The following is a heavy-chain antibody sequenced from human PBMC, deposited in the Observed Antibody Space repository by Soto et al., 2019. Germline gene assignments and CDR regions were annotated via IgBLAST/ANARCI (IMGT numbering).Heavy chain of an antibody. J-gene: IGHJ6*03. Sequence: QVQLVQSGAEVKKPGASVKVSCKAAGYTFTSYAMHWVRQAPGQRLEWMGWINAGNGNTKYSQKFQGRVTITRDTSASTAYMELSSLRSEDTAVYYCARTLAVPAAMGYYYYYMDVWGKGTTVTVSS. V-gene: IGHV1-3*01. CDR2: INAGNGNT. CDR1: GYTFTSYA. D-gene: IGHD2-2*01. CDR3: ARTLAVPAAMGYYYYYMDV.